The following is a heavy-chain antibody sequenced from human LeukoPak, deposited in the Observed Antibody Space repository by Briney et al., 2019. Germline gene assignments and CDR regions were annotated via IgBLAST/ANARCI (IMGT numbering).Heavy chain of an antibody. Sequence: SETLSLTCTVSGDSIRSSSLYWSWIRLPPGKGLEWIGSIYYSGTTYYNPSLKSRVTISVDTSKNQFSLKLSSVTAADTAVYYCARVKGESYYYYYYYMDVWGKGTTVTISS. CDR3: ARVKGESYYYYYYYMDV. V-gene: IGHV4-39*07. CDR1: GDSIRSSSLY. CDR2: IYYSGTT. J-gene: IGHJ6*03. D-gene: IGHD3-16*01.